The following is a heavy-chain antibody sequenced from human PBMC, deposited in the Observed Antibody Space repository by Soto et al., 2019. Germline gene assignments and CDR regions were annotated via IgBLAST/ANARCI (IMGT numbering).Heavy chain of an antibody. CDR2: IYWDDDK. Sequence: QITLKESGPTLVRPTQTLTLTCTFSGFSLTTSGVGVGWIRQPPGKALEWLAVIYWDDDKRYSSSLKSRLTIXXHXSTXQVVLTMTNMDPVDTATYYCAHHPYYGLGSYSFDYWGQGTLVTVSS. J-gene: IGHJ4*02. D-gene: IGHD3-10*01. V-gene: IGHV2-5*02. CDR1: GFSLTTSGVG. CDR3: AHHPYYGLGSYSFDY.